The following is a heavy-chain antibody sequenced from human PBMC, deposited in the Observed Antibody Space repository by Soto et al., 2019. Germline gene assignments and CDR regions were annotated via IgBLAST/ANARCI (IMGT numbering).Heavy chain of an antibody. CDR2: INPDGSET. Sequence: GVSLRLSCVASEFSFSNLWITWVRQASGKGLEFLATINPDGSETYYVESVKGRFTISRDNTEKSLYLQMNSVRGEDTALYYCAVDEVGATSVHVFDSRRQGTRVT. CDR1: EFSFSNLW. CDR3: AVDEVGATSVHVFDS. J-gene: IGHJ3*02. D-gene: IGHD1-26*01. V-gene: IGHV3-7*01.